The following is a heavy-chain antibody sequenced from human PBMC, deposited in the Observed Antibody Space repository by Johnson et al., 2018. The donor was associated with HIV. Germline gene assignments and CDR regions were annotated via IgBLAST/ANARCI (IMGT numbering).Heavy chain of an antibody. CDR3: ARDNWKYAFDI. CDR1: GFTFSTYA. V-gene: IGHV3-30-3*01. D-gene: IGHD1-20*01. CDR2: ISYDGSNE. Sequence: QVQLVESGGDVVQPGRSLRLSCAASGFTFSTYAMHWVRQAPGKGLEWVAVISYDGSNEYYADSVKGRFTISRDNSKNTLYLQMNSLTAEDTAVHYCARDNWKYAFDIWGQGTMVTVSS. J-gene: IGHJ3*02.